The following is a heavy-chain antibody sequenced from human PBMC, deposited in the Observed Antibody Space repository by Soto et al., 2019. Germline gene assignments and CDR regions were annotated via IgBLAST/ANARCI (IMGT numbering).Heavy chain of an antibody. Sequence: QVHLIQSGTEVKKPGASVKVSCKVSGYTLTEAPMHWVRQAPGKGLEWMGGFDPEDDGTIYAQNFQGRLTMTEDTSTDTAYLELSSLTSEYTAVYYCATARDGYTPLAYWGLGTLVSVPS. CDR2: FDPEDDGT. CDR1: GYTLTEAP. V-gene: IGHV1-24*01. J-gene: IGHJ4*02. CDR3: ATARDGYTPLAY. D-gene: IGHD5-12*01.